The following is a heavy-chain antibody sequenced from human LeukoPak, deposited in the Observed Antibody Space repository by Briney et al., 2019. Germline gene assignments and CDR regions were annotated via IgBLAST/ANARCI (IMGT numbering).Heavy chain of an antibody. CDR1: GFTFSSYE. Sequence: GGSLRLSCAASGFTFSSYEMNWVRQAPGKGLEWVAYISSSGGIIYYADSVKGRFTISRDNAKNSLYLQMNSLRAEDTAVYYCAKSIVVVTALLDYWGQGTLVTVSS. D-gene: IGHD2-21*02. CDR2: ISSSGGII. V-gene: IGHV3-48*03. J-gene: IGHJ4*02. CDR3: AKSIVVVTALLDY.